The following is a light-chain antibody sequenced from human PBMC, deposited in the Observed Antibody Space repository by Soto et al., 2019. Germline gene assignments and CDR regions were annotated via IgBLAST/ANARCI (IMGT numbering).Light chain of an antibody. CDR3: QQRSTWPST. CDR1: QSVSSY. J-gene: IGKJ1*01. V-gene: IGKV3-11*01. Sequence: EIVLTQSPATPSLSPGERATLSCWASQSVSSYLAWYQQKPGQAPRLLIYDASNRATGIPARFSGSGSGTDFTLTISSLEPEDFAVYYCQQRSTWPSTFGQGTKVEIK. CDR2: DAS.